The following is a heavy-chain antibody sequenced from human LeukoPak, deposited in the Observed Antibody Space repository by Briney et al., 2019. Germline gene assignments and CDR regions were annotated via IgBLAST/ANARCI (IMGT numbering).Heavy chain of an antibody. CDR3: ARGRIDSSSQLKYYFDY. CDR1: GFTFSNYA. Sequence: EALRLSCAASGFTFSNYAMSWVRQAPGKGLEWVSSIISSGVTTYYADSVKGRFTISRDSSENTLYLQMNSLRAEDTAVYYCARGRIDSSSQLKYYFDYWGQGTLVTVSS. CDR2: IISSGVTT. V-gene: IGHV3-23*01. D-gene: IGHD6-13*01. J-gene: IGHJ4*02.